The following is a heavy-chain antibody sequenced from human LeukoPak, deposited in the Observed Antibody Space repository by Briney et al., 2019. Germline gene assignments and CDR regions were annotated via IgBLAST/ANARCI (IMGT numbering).Heavy chain of an antibody. CDR2: ISYDGSNK. Sequence: GRSLRLSCAASGFTFSSYGMHWVRQAPGKGLEWVAVISYDGSNKYHADSVKGRFTISRDNSKNTLYLQMNSLRAEDTAVYYCAKASSGWYYFDYWGQGTLVTVSS. D-gene: IGHD6-19*01. V-gene: IGHV3-30*18. CDR3: AKASSGWYYFDY. CDR1: GFTFSSYG. J-gene: IGHJ4*02.